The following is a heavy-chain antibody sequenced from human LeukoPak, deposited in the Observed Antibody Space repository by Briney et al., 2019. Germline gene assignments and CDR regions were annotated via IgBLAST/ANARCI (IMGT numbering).Heavy chain of an antibody. J-gene: IGHJ4*02. CDR3: ARLYSSGWADY. Sequence: GGSLRLSCAASGFTFSSHGMYWVRQAPGKRLEWVALIWYDGSKKYYADSVKGRFTISRDNSKNTLSLQMNSLRAEDTAVYFCARLYSSGWADYWGQGTLVTVSS. CDR2: IWYDGSKK. V-gene: IGHV3-33*07. CDR1: GFTFSSHG. D-gene: IGHD6-19*01.